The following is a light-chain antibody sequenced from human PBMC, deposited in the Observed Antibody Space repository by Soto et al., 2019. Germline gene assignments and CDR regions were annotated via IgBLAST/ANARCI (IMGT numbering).Light chain of an antibody. J-gene: IGKJ2*01. V-gene: IGKV1-39*01. Sequence: EIQMTQSPSSLSASVGDRVTIACRASQNIYRYLNWYQQKPGKAPSLLIYDASTLQSGVPSRFSGSGSGTDFTLTISSLHPEDFATYYCQQSYSTPRTFGQGTKLDIK. CDR2: DAS. CDR1: QNIYRY. CDR3: QQSYSTPRT.